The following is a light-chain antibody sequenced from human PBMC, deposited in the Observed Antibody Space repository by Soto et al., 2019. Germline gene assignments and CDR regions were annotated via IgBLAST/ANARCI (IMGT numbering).Light chain of an antibody. CDR1: QSISDT. J-gene: IGKJ1*01. Sequence: EIVMTQSPGTLSVSPGGRATLSCRASQSISDTLAWYQQKPGQAPRLLIYGASTRATGIPARFSGSGSGTEFTLTISSLQPDDFAAYYCQHYNSYSQAFGQGTKVDIK. CDR3: QHYNSYSQA. CDR2: GAS. V-gene: IGKV3-15*01.